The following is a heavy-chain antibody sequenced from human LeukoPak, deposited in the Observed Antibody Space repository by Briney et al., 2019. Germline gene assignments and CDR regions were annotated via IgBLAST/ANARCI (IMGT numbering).Heavy chain of an antibody. CDR1: GYTFTGYY. Sequence: GASVRVSCKASGYTFTGYYMHWVRQAPGEGLGWMGWINPNSGGTNYAQKFQGRVTMTRDTSISTAYMELSRLRSDDTAVYYCARGEPAAAIALHDYWGQGTLVTVSS. CDR3: ARGEPAAAIALHDY. D-gene: IGHD2-2*01. J-gene: IGHJ4*02. CDR2: INPNSGGT. V-gene: IGHV1-2*02.